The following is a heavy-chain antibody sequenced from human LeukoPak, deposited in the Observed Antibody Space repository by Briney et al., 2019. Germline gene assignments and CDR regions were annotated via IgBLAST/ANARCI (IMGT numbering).Heavy chain of an antibody. CDR3: ARASGVLRFLDWLGAFDI. D-gene: IGHD3-3*01. J-gene: IGHJ3*02. V-gene: IGHV4-59*01. Sequence: SETLSLTCTVSGDSISNYYWSWIRQPPGKGLEWIGYFYYTGSTNYNPSPRSRVTISVDTSKNQFSLKLSSVTAADTAVYYCARASGVLRFLDWLGAFDIWGQGTMVTVSS. CDR2: FYYTGST. CDR1: GDSISNYY.